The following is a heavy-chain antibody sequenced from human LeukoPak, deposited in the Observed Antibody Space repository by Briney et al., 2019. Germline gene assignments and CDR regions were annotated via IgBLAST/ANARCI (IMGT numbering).Heavy chain of an antibody. CDR3: ARARYDILTGYRYYLDY. CDR2: ISWNSGSI. Sequence: GGSLRLSCAASGFTFDDYAMHWVRQAPGKGLERVSGISWNSGSIGYADSVKGRFTISRDNAKNSLYLQMNSLRAEDTALYYCARARYDILTGYRYYLDYWGQGTLVTVSS. D-gene: IGHD3-9*01. CDR1: GFTFDDYA. V-gene: IGHV3-9*01. J-gene: IGHJ4*02.